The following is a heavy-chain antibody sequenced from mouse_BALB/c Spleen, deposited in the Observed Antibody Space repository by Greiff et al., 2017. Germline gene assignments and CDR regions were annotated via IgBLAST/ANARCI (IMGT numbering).Heavy chain of an antibody. CDR1: GYTFTSYT. CDR3: AILGQDYFDY. D-gene: IGHD3-3*01. J-gene: IGHJ2*01. Sequence: VQRVESGAELARPGASVKMSCKASGYTFTSYTMHWVKQRPGQGLEWIGYINPSSGYTNYNQKFKDKATLTADKSSSTAYMQLSSLTSEDSAVYYCAILGQDYFDYWGQGTTLTVSS. CDR2: INPSSGYT. V-gene: IGHV1-4*01.